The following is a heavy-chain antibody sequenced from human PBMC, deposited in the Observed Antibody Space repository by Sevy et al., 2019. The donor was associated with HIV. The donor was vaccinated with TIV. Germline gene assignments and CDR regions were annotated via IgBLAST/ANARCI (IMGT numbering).Heavy chain of an antibody. CDR1: GFTFSSYG. CDR2: IRYDGSNK. Sequence: GGSLRLSCAASGFTFSSYGMHWVRQAPGKGLEWVAFIRYDGSNKYYADSVKGRFTISRDNSKNTLYLQMNSLRAEDMAVYYCAKVVIRVVPAAHDYYYYDGMDVWGQGTTVTVSS. CDR3: AKVVIRVVPAAHDYYYYDGMDV. D-gene: IGHD2-2*01. J-gene: IGHJ6*02. V-gene: IGHV3-30*02.